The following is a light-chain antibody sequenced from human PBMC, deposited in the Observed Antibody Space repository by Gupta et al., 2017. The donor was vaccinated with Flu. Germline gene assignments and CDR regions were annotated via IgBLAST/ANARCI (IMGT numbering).Light chain of an antibody. J-gene: IGKJ4*01. CDR2: DTS. Sequence: PATLSLSPGERATLSCRASQSVGSKLAWYQQKPGRAPRLLMYDTSNRAIGIPARFSGSGSGADFTLTISSLEPEDFAVYYCQQRSNWPLTFGRGTKVEIK. CDR3: QQRSNWPLT. V-gene: IGKV3-11*01. CDR1: QSVGSK.